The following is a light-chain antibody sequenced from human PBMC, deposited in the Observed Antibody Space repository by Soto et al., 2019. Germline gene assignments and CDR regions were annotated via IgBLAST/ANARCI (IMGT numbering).Light chain of an antibody. CDR2: EVS. CDR3: SSYTINSALYV. J-gene: IGLJ1*01. CDR1: SSDVGSYQY. V-gene: IGLV2-14*01. Sequence: QSALTQPASVSGSPGQSITIPCTGTSSDVGSYQYVSWYQQHPGKAPKLIIYEVSNRPSGVSNRFSGSKSGNTASLTISGLQAEDDGDYYCSSYTINSALYVFXSGTKVTVL.